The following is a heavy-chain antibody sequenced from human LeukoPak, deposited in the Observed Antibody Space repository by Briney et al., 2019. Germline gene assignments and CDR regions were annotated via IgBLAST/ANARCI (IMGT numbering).Heavy chain of an antibody. J-gene: IGHJ3*02. Sequence: SQTLSLTCAISGDSVSSNSAAWNWIRQSPSRGLEWLGRTYYRSKWYNDYAVSVKSRITINPDTSKNQFSLQLNSVTPEDTAVYYCARDTELIAAAGSYDAFDIWGQGTMVTVSS. V-gene: IGHV6-1*01. CDR2: TYYRSKWYN. CDR3: ARDTELIAAAGSYDAFDI. D-gene: IGHD6-13*01. CDR1: GDSVSSNSAA.